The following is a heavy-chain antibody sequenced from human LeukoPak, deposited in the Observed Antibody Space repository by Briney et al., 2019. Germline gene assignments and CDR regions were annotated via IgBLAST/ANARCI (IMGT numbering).Heavy chain of an antibody. V-gene: IGHV4-30-2*01. Sequence: SETLSLTCAVSGGSISSGGYSWSWIRQPPGKGLEWIGYIYHSGSTYYNPSLKSRVTISVDRSKNQFSLKLSPVTAADTAVYYCARAATILTGYHSDYWGQGTLVTVS. J-gene: IGHJ4*02. CDR2: IYHSGST. CDR1: GGSISSGGYS. CDR3: ARAATILTGYHSDY. D-gene: IGHD3-9*01.